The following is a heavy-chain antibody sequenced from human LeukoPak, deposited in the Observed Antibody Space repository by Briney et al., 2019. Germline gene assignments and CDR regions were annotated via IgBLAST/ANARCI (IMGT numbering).Heavy chain of an antibody. CDR3: ARHATSISYEHY. V-gene: IGHV5-51*01. J-gene: IGHJ4*02. CDR1: GYRFTSYW. Sequence: GESLKISCKGSGYRFTSYWIGWVRPMPGKGLEWMGSIYPGDSDTRYSPSFQGQVTISADKSISTAYLQWSSLKASDTAMYYCARHATSISYEHYWGQGTLVTVSS. D-gene: IGHD6-13*01. CDR2: IYPGDSDT.